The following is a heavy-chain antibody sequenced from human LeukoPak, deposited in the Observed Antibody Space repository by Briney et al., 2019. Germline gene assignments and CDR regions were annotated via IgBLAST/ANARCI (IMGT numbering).Heavy chain of an antibody. V-gene: IGHV3-13*01. CDR3: ARVGGKRGYYYYMDV. D-gene: IGHD1-26*01. CDR2: IGTAGDT. Sequence: QPGGSLRLSCAASGFTVSSNYMSWVRQATGKGLEWVSAIGTAGDTYYPGSVKGRFTISRENAKNSLYLQMNSLRAGDTAVYYCARVGGKRGYYYYMDVWGKGTTVTVSS. CDR1: GFTVSSNY. J-gene: IGHJ6*03.